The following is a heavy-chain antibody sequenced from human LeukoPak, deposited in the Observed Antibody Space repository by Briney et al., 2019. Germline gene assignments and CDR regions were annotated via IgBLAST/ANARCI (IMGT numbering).Heavy chain of an antibody. D-gene: IGHD6-13*01. CDR1: GFTFSSYW. CDR2: IKQDGSEK. Sequence: GGSLRLSCAASGFTFSSYWMSWVRQAPGKGLEWVANIKQDGSEKYYVDSVKGRFTISRDHAKNSLYLQMNSLRAEDTAVYYCARQIAAAGNWFDPWGQGTLVTVSS. V-gene: IGHV3-7*03. CDR3: ARQIAAAGNWFDP. J-gene: IGHJ5*02.